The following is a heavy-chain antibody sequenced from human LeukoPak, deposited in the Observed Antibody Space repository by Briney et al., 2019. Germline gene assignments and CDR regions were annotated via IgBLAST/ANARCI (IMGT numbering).Heavy chain of an antibody. V-gene: IGHV1-3*01. Sequence: ASVKVSCKASGYTFTSYAMHWVRQAPGQRLEWMGWINAGNGNTKYSQKFQGRVTMTRNTSISTAYMELSSLRSEDTAVYYCARGSYYDSSLMDYWGQGTLVTVSS. CDR2: INAGNGNT. D-gene: IGHD3-22*01. CDR1: GYTFTSYA. CDR3: ARGSYYDSSLMDY. J-gene: IGHJ4*02.